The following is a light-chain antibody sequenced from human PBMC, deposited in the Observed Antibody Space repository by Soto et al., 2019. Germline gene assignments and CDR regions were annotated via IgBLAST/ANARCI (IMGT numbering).Light chain of an antibody. V-gene: IGKV1-5*01. J-gene: IGKJ1*01. CDR1: QSIGRF. CDR3: QQCYMGWT. CDR2: DAS. Sequence: DIQMTQSPSTLSASVGDRVTITCRASQSIGRFLAWYQHQPGKAPKLLIYDASTLESGVPSRFSGTGSGTEFTFSITSLQPEDFGTYYCQQCYMGWTLGQGTKVEFK.